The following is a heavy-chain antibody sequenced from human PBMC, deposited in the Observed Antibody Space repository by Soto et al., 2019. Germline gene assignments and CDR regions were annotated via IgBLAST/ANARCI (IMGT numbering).Heavy chain of an antibody. V-gene: IGHV3-7*03. D-gene: IGHD3-22*01. J-gene: IGHJ4*02. CDR1: GFTLGAYS. CDR2: IKDDARAT. CDR3: ARHYDSSGYYPLGY. Sequence: GGSLRLSCAASGFTLGAYSMSWVRQAPGKGLEWVANIKDDARATYYVDSVKGRFTISRENAKNSLYLQMNGLRAEDTAVYYCARHYDSSGYYPLGYWGQGALVTVSS.